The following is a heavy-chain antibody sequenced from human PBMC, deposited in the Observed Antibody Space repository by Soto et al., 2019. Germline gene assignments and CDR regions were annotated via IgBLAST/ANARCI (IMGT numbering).Heavy chain of an antibody. CDR3: ARGPGILTGYYKGRWFDP. J-gene: IGHJ5*02. D-gene: IGHD3-9*01. Sequence: QVQLQQWGAGLLKPSETLSLTCAVYGGSFSGYYWSWIRQPPGKGLEWIGEINHSGSTNYNPSLKSRVNISVDPSKNQFSLKLSSVTAADTAVYYCARGPGILTGYYKGRWFDPWGQVTLVTVAS. CDR2: INHSGST. V-gene: IGHV4-34*01. CDR1: GGSFSGYY.